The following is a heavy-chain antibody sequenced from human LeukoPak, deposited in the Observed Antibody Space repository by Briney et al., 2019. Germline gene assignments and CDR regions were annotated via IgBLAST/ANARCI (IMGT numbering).Heavy chain of an antibody. CDR2: IYYSGST. J-gene: IGHJ6*03. D-gene: IGHD2/OR15-2a*01. CDR3: ARNIGYYYMDV. V-gene: IGHV4-59*01. Sequence: SETLSLTCTVSGGSISSYYWSWIRQPPGKGLEWIGYIYYSGSTNYNPSLKSRVTTSLDTSKNQFSLKLSSVTAADTAVYYCARNIGYYYMDVWGKGTTVTVSS. CDR1: GGSISSYY.